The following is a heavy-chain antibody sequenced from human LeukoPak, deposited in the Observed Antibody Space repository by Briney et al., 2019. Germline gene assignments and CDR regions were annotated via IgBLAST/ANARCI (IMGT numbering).Heavy chain of an antibody. V-gene: IGHV1-18*01. D-gene: IGHD1-14*01. J-gene: IGHJ2*01. CDR1: GYTFTSYG. CDR3: ARDVYGTWYFDL. CDR2: ISTYNGNT. Sequence: ASVKVSCKASGYTFTSYGISWVRQAPGQGLECMGWISTYNGNTNYAQKLQGRVTMTTDTSTSTAYMELRSLRSDDTAVYYCARDVYGTWYFDLWGRGTLVTVSS.